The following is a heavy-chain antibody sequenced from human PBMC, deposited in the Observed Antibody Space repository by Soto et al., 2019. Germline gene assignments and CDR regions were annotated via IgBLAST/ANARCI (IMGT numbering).Heavy chain of an antibody. D-gene: IGHD2-2*01. Sequence: EVQLLESGGGLVQPGGSLRLSCVASGFTFSTHAMSWVRQAPEKGLEWVSTFSGSGGNIYYAESVKGRLTISRDDSKYTLYLQMNSLRVEDTAVYYCAKYPPWTVGPLARDVWGQGTTVTVSS. CDR3: AKYPPWTVGPLARDV. J-gene: IGHJ6*02. V-gene: IGHV3-23*01. CDR1: GFTFSTHA. CDR2: FSGSGGNI.